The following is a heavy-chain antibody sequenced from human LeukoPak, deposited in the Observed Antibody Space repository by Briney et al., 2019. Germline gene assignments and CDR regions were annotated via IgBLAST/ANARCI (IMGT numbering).Heavy chain of an antibody. Sequence: PGGSLRLSCAASGFTFSSYAMSWVRQAPGKGLEWVSAISGSGGSTYYADSVKGRLTISRDNSKNTLYLQMNSLRAEDTAVYYCAKHQGIAVAGTYFQHWGQGTLVTVSS. CDR2: ISGSGGST. V-gene: IGHV3-23*01. D-gene: IGHD6-19*01. J-gene: IGHJ1*01. CDR1: GFTFSSYA. CDR3: AKHQGIAVAGTYFQH.